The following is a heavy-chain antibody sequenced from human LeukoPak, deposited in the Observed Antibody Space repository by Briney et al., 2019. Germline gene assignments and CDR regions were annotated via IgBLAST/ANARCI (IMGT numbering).Heavy chain of an antibody. Sequence: SETLSLTCTVSGGSISSYYWGWIRQPAGKGLEWIGRIYPGGSTSYNPSLKSRVTMSVDTSKNQFSLKLTSVIAADTAVYYCARAGYCSSSSCYTSYWFDPWGQGTLVTVSS. CDR3: ARAGYCSSSSCYTSYWFDP. CDR1: GGSISSYY. J-gene: IGHJ5*02. CDR2: IYPGGST. V-gene: IGHV4-4*07. D-gene: IGHD2-2*02.